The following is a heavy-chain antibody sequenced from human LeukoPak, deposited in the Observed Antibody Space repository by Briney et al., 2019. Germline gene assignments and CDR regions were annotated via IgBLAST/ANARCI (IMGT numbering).Heavy chain of an antibody. D-gene: IGHD3-10*01. V-gene: IGHV4-34*01. CDR2: INHSGST. J-gene: IGHJ6*02. CDR1: GGSFSGCY. Sequence: SETLSLTCAVYGGSFSGCYWSWIRQPQGKGLEWIGEINHSGSTNYNPSLKSRVTISVDTSKNQFSLKLSSVTAADTAVYYCARHINGEQHPSYYYGMDVWGQGTTVTVSS. CDR3: ARHINGEQHPSYYYGMDV.